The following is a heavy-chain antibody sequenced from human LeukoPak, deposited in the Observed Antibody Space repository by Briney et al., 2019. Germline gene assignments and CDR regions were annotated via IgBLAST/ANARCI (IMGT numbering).Heavy chain of an antibody. Sequence: ASVKVSCKASGYTFTGYYMHWVRQAPGQGLEWMGRINPNSGGTNYAQKFQGRVTMTRDTSISTAYMELSRLRSDGTAVYYCARVERYCSGGSCYSRGQIDYWGQGTLVTVSS. CDR3: ARVERYCSGGSCYSRGQIDY. J-gene: IGHJ4*02. CDR2: INPNSGGT. CDR1: GYTFTGYY. D-gene: IGHD2-15*01. V-gene: IGHV1-2*06.